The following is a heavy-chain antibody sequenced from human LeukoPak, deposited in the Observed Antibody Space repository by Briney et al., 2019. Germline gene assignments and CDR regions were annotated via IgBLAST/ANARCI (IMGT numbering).Heavy chain of an antibody. V-gene: IGHV3-48*04. D-gene: IGHD6-13*01. CDR1: GFTFSSYS. CDR2: ISSSSSTI. Sequence: PGGPLRLSCAASGFTFSSYSMTWVRQAPGKGLEWVSYISSSSSTIYYADSVKGRFTISRDNAKNSLYLQMNSLRAEDTAVYYCARAHIGPAEKLVRRYYYYGMDVWGQGTTVTVSS. J-gene: IGHJ6*02. CDR3: ARAHIGPAEKLVRRYYYYGMDV.